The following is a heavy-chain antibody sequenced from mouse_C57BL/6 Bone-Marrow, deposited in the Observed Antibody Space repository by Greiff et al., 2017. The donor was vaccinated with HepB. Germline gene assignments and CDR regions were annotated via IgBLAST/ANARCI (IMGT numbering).Heavy chain of an antibody. CDR3: AKSPFITTVVATRWYFYV. J-gene: IGHJ1*03. D-gene: IGHD1-1*01. Sequence: QVQLQQSGPGLVQPSQSLSITCTVSGFSLTSYGVHWVRQPPGKGLEWLGVIWSGGSTDYNAAFISRLSISKDNSKSQVFFKMNSLQADDTAIYYCAKSPFITTVVATRWYFYVWGTGTTVTVSS. V-gene: IGHV2-4*01. CDR2: IWSGGST. CDR1: GFSLTSYG.